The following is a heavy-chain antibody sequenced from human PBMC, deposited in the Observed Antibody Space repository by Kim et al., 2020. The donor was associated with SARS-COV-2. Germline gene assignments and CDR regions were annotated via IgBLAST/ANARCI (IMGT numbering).Heavy chain of an antibody. V-gene: IGHV1-2*02. Sequence: ASVKVSCKASGYILINYHMHWVRQAPGQGLEWMGWINPNSGGTKYAQKFQGRVTMTRDTSINTAYMELISLRSDDTTVYYCARATGKYAFDIWGQGTMVTVSS. CDR1: GYILINYH. CDR3: ARATGKYAFDI. CDR2: INPNSGGT. J-gene: IGHJ3*02. D-gene: IGHD3-9*01.